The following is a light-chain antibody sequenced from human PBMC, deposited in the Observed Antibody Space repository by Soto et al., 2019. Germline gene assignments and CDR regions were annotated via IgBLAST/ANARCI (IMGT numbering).Light chain of an antibody. CDR2: GAS. CDR3: QQYNNWTQT. CDR1: QSVSSN. J-gene: IGKJ1*01. V-gene: IGKV3-15*01. Sequence: EIVMTQSPATLSVSPGERATLSCRASQSVSSNLAGYQQKPGQAPRLLIYGASTRATGIPARFSGSGSGTEFTRTISSLQSEDFVVYYCQQYNNWTQTFGQGTKVEIK.